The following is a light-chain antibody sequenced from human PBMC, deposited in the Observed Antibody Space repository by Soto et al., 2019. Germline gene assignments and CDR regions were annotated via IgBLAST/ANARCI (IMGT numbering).Light chain of an antibody. J-gene: IGLJ2*01. CDR3: NSYTSSSTPVV. V-gene: IGLV2-14*03. CDR2: DVS. CDR1: SSDVGGFDF. Sequence: QSVLTQPASVSGSPGQSIAISCSWTSSDVGGFDFVSWYQQHPGKAPKLMIYDVSNRPSGVSNRFSGSKSGNTASLTISGLQAEDEAYYYCNSYTSSSTPVVFGGGTKVTVL.